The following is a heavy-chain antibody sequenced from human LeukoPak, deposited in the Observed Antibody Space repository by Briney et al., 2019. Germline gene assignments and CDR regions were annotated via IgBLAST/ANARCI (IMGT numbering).Heavy chain of an antibody. CDR1: GFTFSNYG. CDR3: ARESCGGDCYFDC. V-gene: IGHV3-30*03. J-gene: IGHJ4*02. CDR2: ISYDGSNK. D-gene: IGHD2-21*02. Sequence: GRSLRLSCAASGFTFSNYGMHWVRQAPGKGLEWVAVISYDGSNKYYTDSVKGRFTISRGNAKNTLYMQMNSLRAEDTAVYYCARESCGGDCYFDCWGQGTLVTVSS.